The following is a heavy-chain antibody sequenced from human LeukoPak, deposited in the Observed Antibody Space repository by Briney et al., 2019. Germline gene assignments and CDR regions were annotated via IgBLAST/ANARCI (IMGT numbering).Heavy chain of an antibody. V-gene: IGHV4-59*08. CDR2: IYYSGST. J-gene: IGHJ5*02. D-gene: IGHD6-19*01. Sequence: PSETLSLTCTVSGGSISSYYWSWIRQPPGKGLEWIGYIYYSGSTNYNPSLKSRVTISVDTSKNQFSLKLSSVTAADTAVYYCARWYSSGWYGDWFDPWGQGTLVTVSS. CDR3: ARWYSSGWYGDWFDP. CDR1: GGSISSYY.